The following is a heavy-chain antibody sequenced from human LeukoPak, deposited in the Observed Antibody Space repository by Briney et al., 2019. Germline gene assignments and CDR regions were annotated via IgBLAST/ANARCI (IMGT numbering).Heavy chain of an antibody. CDR1: GFTFSGSA. Sequence: GGSLKLSCAASGFTFSGSAMHWVRQASGKGLEWVGRIRSKANSYATAYAASVKGRLTISRDDSKNTAYLQMNSLKTEDTAVYYCTRYTAAAGSPFDYWGQGTLVTVSS. CDR3: TRYTAAAGSPFDY. D-gene: IGHD6-13*01. CDR2: IRSKANSYAT. V-gene: IGHV3-73*01. J-gene: IGHJ4*02.